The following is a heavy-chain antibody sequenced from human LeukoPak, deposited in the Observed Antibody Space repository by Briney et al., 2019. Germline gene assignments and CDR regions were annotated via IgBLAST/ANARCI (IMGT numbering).Heavy chain of an antibody. V-gene: IGHV1-2*02. J-gene: IGHJ6*03. CDR1: GYTFTGYY. Sequence: ASVKVSCKASGYTFTGYYMHWVRQAPGQGLEWMGWVNPNSGGTNYAQKFQGRVTMTRDTSISTAYMELSRLRSDDTAVYYCARAVESAGYYYYYMDVWGKGTTVAVS. CDR2: VNPNSGGT. CDR3: ARAVESAGYYYYYMDV.